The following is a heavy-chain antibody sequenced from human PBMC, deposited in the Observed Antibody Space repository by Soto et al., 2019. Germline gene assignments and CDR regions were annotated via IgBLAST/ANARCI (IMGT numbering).Heavy chain of an antibody. J-gene: IGHJ5*02. CDR2: INAGNGNT. D-gene: IGHD3-22*01. CDR3: ARGYSDRGNWFDP. CDR1: GYTFTSYA. Sequence: QVQLVQSGAEVKKPGASVKVSCKASGYTFTSYAMHWVRQAPGQRLEWMGWINAGNGNTKYSQKFQGRVTITRDTPASTAYMELSSLRSEDTAVYYCARGYSDRGNWFDPWGQGTLVTVSS. V-gene: IGHV1-3*01.